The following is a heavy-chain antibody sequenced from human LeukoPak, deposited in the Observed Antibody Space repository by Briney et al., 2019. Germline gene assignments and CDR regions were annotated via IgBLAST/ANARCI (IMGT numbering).Heavy chain of an antibody. CDR3: ARRIAVAGTPEYYFDY. V-gene: IGHV3-30-3*01. J-gene: IGHJ4*02. Sequence: GGSLRLSCAASGFTFSSYAMHWVRQAPGKGLEWVAVISYDGSNKYYADSVKGRFTISRDNSKNTLYLQMNSLRAEDTAVYYCARRIAVAGTPEYYFDYWGQGTLVTVSS. CDR2: ISYDGSNK. D-gene: IGHD6-19*01. CDR1: GFTFSSYA.